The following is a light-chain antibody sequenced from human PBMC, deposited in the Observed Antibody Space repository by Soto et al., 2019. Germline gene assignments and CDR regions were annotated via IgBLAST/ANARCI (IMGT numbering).Light chain of an antibody. CDR2: GNS. CDR1: SSNIGAPYD. V-gene: IGLV1-40*01. J-gene: IGLJ2*01. Sequence: QSVLTQPPSVSGAPGQRITISCTGSSSNIGAPYDVHWYQQLPGTAPRLLIFGNSHRPSGVPDRFSASKSGTSASLAITGLLAEDEADYYCQSYDISLSGAVFGGGTKLTVL. CDR3: QSYDISLSGAV.